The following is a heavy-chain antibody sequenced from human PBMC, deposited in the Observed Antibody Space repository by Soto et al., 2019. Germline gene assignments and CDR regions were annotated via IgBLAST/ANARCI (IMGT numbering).Heavy chain of an antibody. CDR2: ISSSSSYI. CDR1: GFTFSSYS. CDR3: ARETTTAPFDP. D-gene: IGHD4-17*01. J-gene: IGHJ5*02. V-gene: IGHV3-21*01. Sequence: XESLRLSCAASGFTFSSYSMNWVRQAPGKGLEWVSSISSSSSYIYYADSVKGRFTISRDNAKNSLYLQMNSLRAEDTAVYYCARETTTAPFDPWGQGTLVTVSS.